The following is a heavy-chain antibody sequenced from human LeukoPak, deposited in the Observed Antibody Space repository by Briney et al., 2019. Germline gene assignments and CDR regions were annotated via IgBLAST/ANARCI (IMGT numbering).Heavy chain of an antibody. CDR2: IYYSGST. J-gene: IGHJ5*02. V-gene: IGHV4-31*03. D-gene: IGHD6-6*01. CDR3: ARGPLGARPPSWFDP. CDR1: GGSISSGGYY. Sequence: PSETLSLTCTVSGGSISSGGYYWSWIRQHPGKGLEWIGYIYYSGSTYYNPSLKSRVTISVDTSKNQFSLKLSSVTAADTAVYYCARGPLGARPPSWFDPWGQGTLVTVSS.